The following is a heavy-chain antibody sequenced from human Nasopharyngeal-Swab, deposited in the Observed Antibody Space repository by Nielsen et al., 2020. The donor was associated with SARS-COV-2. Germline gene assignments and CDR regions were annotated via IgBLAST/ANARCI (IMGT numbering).Heavy chain of an antibody. D-gene: IGHD5-24*01. V-gene: IGHV5-51*01. CDR3: ATRSRRDYAFDI. CDR2: IYPGDSDT. CDR1: GYSFTSYW. Sequence: GESLKISCKGSGYSFTSYWIGSVRQMPSKGLEWMGIIYPGDSDTRYSPSFQGQVTISADKSISTAYLQWSSLKASDTAMFYCATRSRRDYAFDIWGQGTMVTVSS. J-gene: IGHJ3*02.